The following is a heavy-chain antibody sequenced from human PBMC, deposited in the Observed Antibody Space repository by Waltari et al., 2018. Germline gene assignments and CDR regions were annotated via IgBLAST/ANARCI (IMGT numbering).Heavy chain of an antibody. Sequence: EVHLVESGGGLVQLGGSLRPPCAASGFTSRSVWRSWVRQAPGEGLEWVANIEQDGSEKNYVDSVKGRFTISRDNAKNSLYLQMNSLRAEDTAVYYCATKGTTGTTPDAFAIWGQGTMVTVSS. CDR1: GFTSRSVW. D-gene: IGHD1-1*01. CDR2: IEQDGSEK. CDR3: ATKGTTGTTPDAFAI. J-gene: IGHJ3*02. V-gene: IGHV3-7*01.